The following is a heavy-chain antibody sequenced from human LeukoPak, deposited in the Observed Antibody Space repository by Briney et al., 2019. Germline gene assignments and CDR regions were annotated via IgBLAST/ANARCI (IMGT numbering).Heavy chain of an antibody. D-gene: IGHD4-17*01. CDR2: INPSGGST. CDR3: ARDSADYGDYDY. J-gene: IGHJ4*02. Sequence: ASVKVSCKASGYTFTSYFMHWVRRAPGQGLDWMGIINPSGGSTSYAQKFQGRVTMTRDTSTSTVYMELSSLRSEDTAVYYCARDSADYGDYDYWGQGTLVTVSS. CDR1: GYTFTSYF. V-gene: IGHV1-46*01.